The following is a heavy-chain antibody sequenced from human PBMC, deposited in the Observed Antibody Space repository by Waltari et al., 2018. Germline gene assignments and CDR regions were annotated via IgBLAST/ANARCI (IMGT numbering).Heavy chain of an antibody. J-gene: IGHJ4*02. V-gene: IGHV3-7*01. CDR2: IQEDGSEK. CDR1: GFTFARYW. Sequence: EVQLVEYVGGLVQPGGSLRLSCADAGFTFARYWMSWVRQAPGKGLEWVANIQEDGSEKNYVDSVKGRFTISRDNAKNSLYLQMNSLGAEDTAVYFCARDNSSSWYFFDYWGQGTVVTVSS. CDR3: ARDNSSSWYFFDY. D-gene: IGHD6-13*01.